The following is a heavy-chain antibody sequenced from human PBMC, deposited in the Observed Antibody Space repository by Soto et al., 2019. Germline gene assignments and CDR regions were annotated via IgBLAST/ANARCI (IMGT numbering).Heavy chain of an antibody. D-gene: IGHD2-15*01. CDR3: ARRAAYYYYGMDV. Sequence: SVKVSCKASAGTVPHYALSWVRQAPGRGLEWMGGIIPVLSTTNYAQKFQGRVTITADESTSTAYMELSSLRSEDTAVYYCARRAAYYYYGMDVWGQGTTVTVSS. J-gene: IGHJ6*02. CDR2: IIPVLSTT. CDR1: AGTVPHYA. V-gene: IGHV1-69*13.